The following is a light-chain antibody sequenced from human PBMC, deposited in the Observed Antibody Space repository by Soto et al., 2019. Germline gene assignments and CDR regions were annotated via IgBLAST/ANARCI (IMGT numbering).Light chain of an antibody. J-gene: IGKJ4*01. CDR3: QQYNIYPLT. V-gene: IGKV1D-16*01. Sequence: DVQMTRSPSSLSASVGDRVTITCRASQDINSWLAWYQQKPGNAPKSLIYAASSLQTGVPSRFSGSASGTHFTLTISNLQPEDSATYYCQQYNIYPLTFGGGTKVEIK. CDR2: AAS. CDR1: QDINSW.